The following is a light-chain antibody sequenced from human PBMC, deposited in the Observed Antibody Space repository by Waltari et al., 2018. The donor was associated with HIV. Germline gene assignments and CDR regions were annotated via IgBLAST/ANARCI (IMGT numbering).Light chain of an antibody. CDR3: QHLNTYPYT. CDR2: AAS. V-gene: IGKV1-9*01. CDR1: HRISTY. J-gene: IGKJ2*01. Sequence: DIQLTQSPSFLSASVGDRVTITCRADHRISTYLPWYQQKPGKAPKLLISAASALQSGVPSRFSGSGSGREFTLTISSLQPEDFASYYCQHLNTYPYTFGQGTKLEIK.